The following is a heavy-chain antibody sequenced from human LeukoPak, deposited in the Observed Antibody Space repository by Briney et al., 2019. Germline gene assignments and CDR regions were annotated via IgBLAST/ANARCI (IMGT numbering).Heavy chain of an antibody. D-gene: IGHD3-22*01. CDR3: AREGYYDSSGYSDY. J-gene: IGHJ4*02. Sequence: GGSLRLSCAASGFTFSSYSMNWVRQAPGKGLEWVSSIGTSGRYIYYADSVKGRFTISRDNAKNSLYLQMNSLRAEDTAVYYCAREGYYDSSGYSDYWGQGTLVTVSS. CDR1: GFTFSSYS. CDR2: IGTSGRYI. V-gene: IGHV3-21*04.